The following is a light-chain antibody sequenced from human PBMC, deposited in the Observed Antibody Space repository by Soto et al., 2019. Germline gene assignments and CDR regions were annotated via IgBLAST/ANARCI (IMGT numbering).Light chain of an antibody. CDR2: DVS. CDR3: SSYTGSSTVV. Sequence: QPALTQPASVSGSPGQSITISCTGTSSDVGGYNYVSWYQQHPGKAPKLMIYDVSNRPSGVSNRFSGSKSGNTASLTISGLQAEDEADYYCSSYTGSSTVVFGGGTKLTVL. V-gene: IGLV2-14*01. CDR1: SSDVGGYNY. J-gene: IGLJ2*01.